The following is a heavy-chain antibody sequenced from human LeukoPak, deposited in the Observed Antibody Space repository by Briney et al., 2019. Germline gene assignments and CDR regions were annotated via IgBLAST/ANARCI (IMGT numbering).Heavy chain of an antibody. V-gene: IGHV3-53*01. D-gene: IGHD2-2*01. Sequence: PGGSLRLSCAASGFTVSSNYMTWVRQAPGKGLEWVSVMYTLGNTYYADSVKGRFTISRDNSKNTLYLQMNSLRAEDTAVYYCAKWEPCRSSTSCYLNYYYYYYMDVWGKGTTVTVSS. J-gene: IGHJ6*03. CDR3: AKWEPCRSSTSCYLNYYYYYYMDV. CDR1: GFTVSSNY. CDR2: MYTLGNT.